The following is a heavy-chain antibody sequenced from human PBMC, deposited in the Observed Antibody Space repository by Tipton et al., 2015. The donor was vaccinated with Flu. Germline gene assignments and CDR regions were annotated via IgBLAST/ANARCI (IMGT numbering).Heavy chain of an antibody. D-gene: IGHD6-19*01. CDR2: IYYSGST. CDR1: GGSISSYY. Sequence: PGLVKPSETLSLTCTVSGGSISSYYWSWIRQPPGKGLEWIGYIYYSGSTNYNPSLKSRVTISVDTSKNQFSLKLSSVTAADTAVYYCARLCPDSSGWYKGSENAFDIWGQGTMVTVSS. J-gene: IGHJ3*02. V-gene: IGHV4-59*08. CDR3: ARLCPDSSGWYKGSENAFDI.